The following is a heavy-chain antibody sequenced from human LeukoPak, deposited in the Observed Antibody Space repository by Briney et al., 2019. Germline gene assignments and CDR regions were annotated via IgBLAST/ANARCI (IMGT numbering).Heavy chain of an antibody. D-gene: IGHD6-13*01. CDR2: ISSTSSYI. J-gene: IGHJ4*02. CDR3: ARDRYGSSSDY. Sequence: GGSLRLSCAASGFTFSTHSMNWVRQAPGKGLEWVSSISSTSSYIYYADSVKGRFTISRDNAKKSLFLQTNSLRVEDTAVYYCARDRYGSSSDYWGQGTLVTVSS. CDR1: GFTFSTHS. V-gene: IGHV3-21*01.